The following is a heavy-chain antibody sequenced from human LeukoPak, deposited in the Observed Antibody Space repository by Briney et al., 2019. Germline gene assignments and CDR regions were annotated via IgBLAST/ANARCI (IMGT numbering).Heavy chain of an antibody. CDR3: ARDSSGYFHWFDH. CDR2: ISSSGSTI. CDR1: GFTFCSFD. J-gene: IGHJ5*02. D-gene: IGHD3-22*01. V-gene: IGHV3-48*03. Sequence: PGGSLSLNCAGSGFTFCSFDMNWVRQGPGKGLEWVLYISSSGSTIYYADSVKGRFSIDRADAKNSLYMQMISLRADDTDSCSWARDSSGYFHWFDHWGQGTLVTVSS.